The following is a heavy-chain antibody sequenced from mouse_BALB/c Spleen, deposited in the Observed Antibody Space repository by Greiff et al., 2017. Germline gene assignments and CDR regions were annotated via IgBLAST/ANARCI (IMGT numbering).Heavy chain of an antibody. CDR3: ARVLRG. J-gene: IGHJ3*01. D-gene: IGHD1-1*01. CDR1: GFTFSSYA. V-gene: IGHV5-6-5*01. Sequence: EVQLQESGGGLVKPGGSLKLSCAASGFTFSSYAMSWVRQTPEKRLEWVASISSGGSTYYPDSVKGRFTISRDNARNILYLQMSSLRSEDTAMYYCARVLRGWGQGTLVTVSA. CDR2: ISSGGST.